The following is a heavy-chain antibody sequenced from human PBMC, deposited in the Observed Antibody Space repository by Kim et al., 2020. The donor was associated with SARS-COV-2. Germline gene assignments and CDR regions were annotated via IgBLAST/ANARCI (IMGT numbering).Heavy chain of an antibody. CDR3: ARLPRDSSGYYFDY. V-gene: IGHV5-51*01. D-gene: IGHD3-22*01. Sequence: SPAFQGQVTISADKSISTTYLQWSSLKASDTAMYYCARLPRDSSGYYFDYWGQGTLVTVSS. J-gene: IGHJ4*02.